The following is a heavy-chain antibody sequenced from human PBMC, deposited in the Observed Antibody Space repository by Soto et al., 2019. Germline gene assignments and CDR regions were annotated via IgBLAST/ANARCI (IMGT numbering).Heavy chain of an antibody. CDR3: ARDKRPTFYYNGMDV. V-gene: IGHV1-18*04. CDR2: ISPYNDNT. CDR1: GYTFTTYG. Sequence: GASVKVSCKASGYTFTTYGVNWVRQAPGQGLEWMGWISPYNDNTNYARKLQGRVTLTTDTSASTAYMELRSLTSDDTAVYYCARDKRPTFYYNGMDVWGQGTTVTVSS. J-gene: IGHJ6*02.